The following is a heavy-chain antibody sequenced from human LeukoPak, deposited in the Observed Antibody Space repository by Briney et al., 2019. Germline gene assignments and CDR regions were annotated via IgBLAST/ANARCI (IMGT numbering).Heavy chain of an antibody. CDR1: GGSISSYY. Sequence: TSETLSLTCTVSGGSISSYYWSWIRQPPGKGLEWIGYIYYSGSTNYNPSLKSRVTISVDTSKNQFSLKLSSVTAADTAVYYCARWETIFRVVPTGYFDYWGQGTLVTVSS. D-gene: IGHD3-3*01. CDR3: ARWETIFRVVPTGYFDY. V-gene: IGHV4-59*08. J-gene: IGHJ4*02. CDR2: IYYSGST.